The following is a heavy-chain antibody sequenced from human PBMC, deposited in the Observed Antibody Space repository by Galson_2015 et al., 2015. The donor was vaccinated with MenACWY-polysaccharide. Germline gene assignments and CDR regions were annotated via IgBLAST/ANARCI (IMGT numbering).Heavy chain of an antibody. D-gene: IGHD2-2*02. CDR3: AKDPPCSSPSCYTYYYMDV. CDR1: GFTFSSYG. Sequence: SLRLSCAASGFTFSSYGMHWVRQAPGKGLEWVAVISYDGSNKYYADSVKGRFTISRDNSKNTLYLQMNSLRAEDTAVYYCAKDPPCSSPSCYTYYYMDVSGKGTTVTVSS. CDR2: ISYDGSNK. J-gene: IGHJ6*03. V-gene: IGHV3-30*18.